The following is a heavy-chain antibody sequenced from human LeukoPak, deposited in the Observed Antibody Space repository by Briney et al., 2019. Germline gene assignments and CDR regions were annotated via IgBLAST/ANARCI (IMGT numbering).Heavy chain of an antibody. CDR1: GYTFIGHY. D-gene: IGHD1-26*01. CDR3: ARGLRQTSGSLDY. V-gene: IGHV1-2*02. CDR2: INPLNGGT. J-gene: IGHJ4*02. Sequence: ASVKVSCKASGYTFIGHYLHWVRQAPGQGLEWMGWINPLNGGTKYAQKFQGRVSMTRDTSISTAYMELSSLRSDDTAVYYCARGLRQTSGSLDYWGQGTLVTVSS.